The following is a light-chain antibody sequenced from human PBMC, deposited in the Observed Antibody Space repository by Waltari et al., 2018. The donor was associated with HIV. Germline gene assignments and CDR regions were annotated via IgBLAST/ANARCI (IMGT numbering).Light chain of an antibody. CDR3: QQYKTRVT. CDR2: RAS. CDR1: QSFTYW. V-gene: IGKV1-5*03. Sequence: DIQMTQSPSTLSASVGDRVTIPCRANQSFTYWLAWYQQKPGQAPRLLIHRASSLQTGVPSRFIGSGSGTEFTLTISSLQPDDFATYYGQQYKTRVTFGQGTRLDIK. J-gene: IGKJ5*01.